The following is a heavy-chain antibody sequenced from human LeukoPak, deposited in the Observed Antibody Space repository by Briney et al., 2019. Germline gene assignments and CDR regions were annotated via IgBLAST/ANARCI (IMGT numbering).Heavy chain of an antibody. CDR3: AKDAKTWIQLWAVVWYFDY. V-gene: IGHV3-48*04. CDR1: GFTFSSYS. Sequence: GGSLRLSCAASGFTFSSYSMNWVRQAPGKGLEWVAYINGGGRTIFYGDSVKGRFTISRDNAKNSLYLQMNSLRAEDTAVYYCAKDAKTWIQLWAVVWYFDYWGQGTLVTVSS. CDR2: INGGGRTI. J-gene: IGHJ4*02. D-gene: IGHD5-18*01.